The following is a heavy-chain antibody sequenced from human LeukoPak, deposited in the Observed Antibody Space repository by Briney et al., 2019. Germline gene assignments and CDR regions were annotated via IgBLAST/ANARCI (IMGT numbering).Heavy chain of an antibody. CDR3: ARDGGYSGYDSEYYFDY. Sequence: SVKVSCKASGGTFSSYAISWVRQAPGQGLEWMGGIIPIFGTANYAQKFQGGVTITADKSTSTAYMELSSLRSEDTAVYYCARDGGYSGYDSEYYFDYWGQGTLVTVSS. J-gene: IGHJ4*02. V-gene: IGHV1-69*06. D-gene: IGHD5-12*01. CDR2: IIPIFGTA. CDR1: GGTFSSYA.